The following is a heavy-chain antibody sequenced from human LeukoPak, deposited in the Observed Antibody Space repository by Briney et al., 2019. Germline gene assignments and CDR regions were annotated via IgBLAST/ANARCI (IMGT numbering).Heavy chain of an antibody. D-gene: IGHD3-3*02. V-gene: IGHV3-7*01. J-gene: IGHJ4*02. Sequence: GGSLRLSCGASGFRFRSYWMSWVRQAPGKGLEWVANIKEDGSEKHHVDSVKGRFTISRDNAKNSLYLQMNSLRAEDTAVYYCARVRPAISYWGQGTLVTVSS. CDR1: GFRFRSYW. CDR2: IKEDGSEK. CDR3: ARVRPAISY.